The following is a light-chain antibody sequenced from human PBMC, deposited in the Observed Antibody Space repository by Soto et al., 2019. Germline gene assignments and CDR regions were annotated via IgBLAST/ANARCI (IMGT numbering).Light chain of an antibody. V-gene: IGKV3-11*01. CDR1: QSVSSY. J-gene: IGKJ4*01. Sequence: DIVLTQSPATLSLSPGARPTLACRASQSVSSYLAWYQQRPGQAPRLIVYDASNRATGVPARFSGSGSGTDFTLTISSLETEDFAVYYCQQYNNWPPLTFGGGTKVDI. CDR2: DAS. CDR3: QQYNNWPPLT.